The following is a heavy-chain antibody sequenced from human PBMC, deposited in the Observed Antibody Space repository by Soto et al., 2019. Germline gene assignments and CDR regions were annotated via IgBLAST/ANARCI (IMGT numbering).Heavy chain of an antibody. CDR2: ISAYNGNT. J-gene: IGHJ5*02. V-gene: IGHV1-18*01. D-gene: IGHD3-3*01. CDR3: ARLDYDFWSGYPYNWFDP. Sequence: ASVKVSCKASGYTFTSYGISWVRQAPGQGLEWMGWISAYNGNTNYAQKLQGRVTMTTDTSTSTAYMELRSLRSDDTAVYYCARLDYDFWSGYPYNWFDPWGQGTLVTVS. CDR1: GYTFTSYG.